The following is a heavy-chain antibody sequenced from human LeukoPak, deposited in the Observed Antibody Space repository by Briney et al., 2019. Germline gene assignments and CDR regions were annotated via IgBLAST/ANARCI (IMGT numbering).Heavy chain of an antibody. Sequence: KSGGSLRLSXAASEFTFSSYDMNWVRQAPGKGLEWVSSISSYSSYIYYADSVKGRFTISRDNAKNSLYLQMNSLRAEDTAVYYCARDRSNGDYAFDYWGQGALVTVSS. D-gene: IGHD4-17*01. CDR1: EFTFSSYD. J-gene: IGHJ4*02. CDR3: ARDRSNGDYAFDY. CDR2: ISSYSSYI. V-gene: IGHV3-21*01.